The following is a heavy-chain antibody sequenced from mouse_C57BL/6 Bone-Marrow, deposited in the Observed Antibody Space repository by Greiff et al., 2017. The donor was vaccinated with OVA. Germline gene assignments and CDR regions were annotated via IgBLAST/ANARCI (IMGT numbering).Heavy chain of an antibody. CDR3: ATLFAY. J-gene: IGHJ3*01. CDR2: IYPRSGNT. Sequence: QVQLKESGAELARPGASVKLSCKASGYTFTSYGISWVKQRTGQGLEWIGEIYPRSGNTYYNEKFKGKATLPADKSSSTAYMELRSLTSEDSAVYFCATLFAYWGQGTLVTVSA. CDR1: GYTFTSYG. V-gene: IGHV1-81*01.